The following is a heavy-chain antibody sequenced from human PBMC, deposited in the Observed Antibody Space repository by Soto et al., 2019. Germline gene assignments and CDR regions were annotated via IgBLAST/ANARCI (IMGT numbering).Heavy chain of an antibody. CDR3: AREWAFAGVVNYYYYYYMDV. D-gene: IGHD3-3*01. J-gene: IGHJ6*03. CDR2: IYYSGST. V-gene: IGHV4-31*03. CDR1: GGSISSGGYY. Sequence: QVQLQESGPGLVKPSQTLSLTCTVSGGSISSGGYYWSWIRQHPGKGLEWIGYIYYSGSTYYNPSLNSRVTISVDTSKNQFSLKLSSVTAADTAVYYCAREWAFAGVVNYYYYYYMDVWGKGTTVTVSS.